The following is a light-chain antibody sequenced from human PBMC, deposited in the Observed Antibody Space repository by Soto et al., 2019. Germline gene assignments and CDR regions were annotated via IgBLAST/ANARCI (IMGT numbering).Light chain of an antibody. Sequence: EIRLTQSPGTLALSPGDGATLSCRASQTVNRNYLAWYHQRPGQPPRLLIYGVSNRASGVPDRFSGDGSGTEFTLTIGRLDPDDFGVYYCQQYIDSPRTFGQGTRVEVK. CDR2: GVS. CDR1: QTVNRNY. V-gene: IGKV3-20*01. CDR3: QQYIDSPRT. J-gene: IGKJ1*01.